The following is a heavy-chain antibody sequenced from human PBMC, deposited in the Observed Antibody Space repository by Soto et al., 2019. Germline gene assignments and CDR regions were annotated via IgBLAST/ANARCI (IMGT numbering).Heavy chain of an antibody. V-gene: IGHV3-13*01. Sequence: PGGSLRLSCAASGFTFSSYDMHWVRQATGKGLEWVSAIGTAGDTYYPGSVKGRFTISRENSKNTLYLQMNSLRAEDTAVYYCARGRLGPDAFDIWGQGTMVTV. D-gene: IGHD1-26*01. CDR2: IGTAGDT. CDR1: GFTFSSYD. J-gene: IGHJ3*02. CDR3: ARGRLGPDAFDI.